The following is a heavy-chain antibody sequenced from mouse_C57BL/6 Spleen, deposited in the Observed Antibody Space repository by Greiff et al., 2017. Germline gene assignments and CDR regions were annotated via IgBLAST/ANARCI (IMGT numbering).Heavy chain of an antibody. D-gene: IGHD2-4*01. J-gene: IGHJ3*01. V-gene: IGHV1-22*01. CDR3: AREIYYDYDVGFAY. CDR1: GYTFTDYN. CDR2: INPNNGGT. Sequence: EVKLQESGPELVKPGASVKMSCKASGYTFTDYNMHWVKQSHGKSLGWIGYINPNNGGTSYNQKFKGKATLTVNKSSSTAYMELRSLTSEDSAVYYWAREIYYDYDVGFAYWGQGTLGTVSA.